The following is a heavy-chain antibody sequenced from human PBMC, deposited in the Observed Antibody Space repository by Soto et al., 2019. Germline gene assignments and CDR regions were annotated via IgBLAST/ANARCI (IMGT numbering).Heavy chain of an antibody. Sequence: GGSLRLSCAASGFTFSSYSMNWVRQAPGKGLEWVSSISSSSSYIYYADSVKGRFTISRDNAKDSLYLQMNSLRAEDTAVYYCARVPPMGSSGYWGQGTLVTVSS. CDR2: ISSSSSYI. J-gene: IGHJ4*02. V-gene: IGHV3-21*01. CDR3: ARVPPMGSSGY. CDR1: GFTFSSYS. D-gene: IGHD3-10*01.